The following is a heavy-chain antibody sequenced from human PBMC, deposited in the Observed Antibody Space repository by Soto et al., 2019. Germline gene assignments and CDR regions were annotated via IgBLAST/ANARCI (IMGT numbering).Heavy chain of an antibody. CDR2: IIPILGIA. J-gene: IGHJ4*02. CDR1: GGTFSSYT. D-gene: IGHD5-12*01. V-gene: IGHV1-69*02. Sequence: QVQLVQSGAEVQKPGSSVKVSCKASGGTFSSYTISWVRQAPGQGLEWMGRIIPILGIANYAQKFQGRVTITADKSTSTAYMELSSLRSEDTAVYYCARQSKYSGYDPLYYWGQGTLVTVSS. CDR3: ARQSKYSGYDPLYY.